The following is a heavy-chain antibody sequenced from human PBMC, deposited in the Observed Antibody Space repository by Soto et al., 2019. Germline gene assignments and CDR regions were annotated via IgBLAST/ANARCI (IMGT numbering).Heavy chain of an antibody. CDR1: GDSVSSNSAA. Sequence: PSQTLSLTCAISGDSVSSNSAAWNWIRQSPSRGLEWLGRTYYRSKWYNDYAVSVKSRITINPDTSKNQFSLQLNSVTPEDTAVYYCARGRGGSSWHLLSMYNWFDPWGQGTLVTVSS. J-gene: IGHJ5*02. CDR2: TYYRSKWYN. D-gene: IGHD6-13*01. CDR3: ARGRGGSSWHLLSMYNWFDP. V-gene: IGHV6-1*01.